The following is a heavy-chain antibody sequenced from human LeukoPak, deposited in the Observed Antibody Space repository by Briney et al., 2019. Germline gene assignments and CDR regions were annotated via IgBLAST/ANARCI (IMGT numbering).Heavy chain of an antibody. D-gene: IGHD7-27*01. Sequence: PGRSLRLSCAASGFTFDDYAMHWVRQAPGKGLEWVSGISWNSGSIGYADSVKGRFTISRDNAKNSLYLQMNSVRAEDTALYYCAKEVRTTWGIDYWGQGTLVTVSS. CDR3: AKEVRTTWGIDY. J-gene: IGHJ4*02. CDR1: GFTFDDYA. CDR2: ISWNSGSI. V-gene: IGHV3-9*01.